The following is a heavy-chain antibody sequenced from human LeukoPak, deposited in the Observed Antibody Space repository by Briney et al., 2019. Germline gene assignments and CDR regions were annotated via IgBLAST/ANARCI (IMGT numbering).Heavy chain of an antibody. CDR1: GGTSSSYA. CDR3: ARFSADIVVVPAARHDAFDI. CDR2: IIPILGIA. D-gene: IGHD2-2*01. V-gene: IGHV1-69*04. Sequence: SVKVSCKASGGTSSSYAISWVRQAPGQGLEWMGRIIPILGIANYAQKFQGRVTITADKSTSTAYMELSSLRSEDTAVYYCARFSADIVVVPAARHDAFDIWGQGTMVTVSS. J-gene: IGHJ3*02.